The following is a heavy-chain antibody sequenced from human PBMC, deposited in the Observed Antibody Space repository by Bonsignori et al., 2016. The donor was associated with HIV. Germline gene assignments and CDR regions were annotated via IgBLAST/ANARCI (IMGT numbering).Heavy chain of an antibody. CDR1: GYTFTSYD. V-gene: IGHV1-8*01. CDR2: MNSHSGNT. D-gene: IGHD5-24*01. Sequence: ASVKVSCKASGYTFTSYDINWVRQAPGQGLEWLGWMNSHSGNTGYAQWLQGRVTMTWNTSISTAYMELSSLRSEDTAVYYCARGVGRWLHGYGYWGQGTLVTVSS. J-gene: IGHJ4*02. CDR3: ARGVGRWLHGYGY.